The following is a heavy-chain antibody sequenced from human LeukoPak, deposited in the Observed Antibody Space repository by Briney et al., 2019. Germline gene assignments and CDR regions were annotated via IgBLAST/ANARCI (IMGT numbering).Heavy chain of an antibody. CDR1: GDSVNSGHHY. CDR3: SRGGDPAKGGDS. J-gene: IGHJ5*01. CDR2: IHLSGDI. D-gene: IGHD2-2*01. Sequence: SDTLSLTCTVSGDSVNSGHHYWTWTRHHPGKGLEWVGFIHLSGDIYSNPSLAGRPTISVATSKTQFSLRLTSVTAADTVFSCCSRGGDPAKGGDSSGQGALVTVSS. V-gene: IGHV4-30-4*02.